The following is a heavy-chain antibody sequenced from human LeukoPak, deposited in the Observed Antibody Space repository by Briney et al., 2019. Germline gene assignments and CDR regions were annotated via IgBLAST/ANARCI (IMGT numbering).Heavy chain of an antibody. D-gene: IGHD3-3*01. V-gene: IGHV3-9*01. J-gene: IGHJ4*02. Sequence: GRSLRLSCAASGFTFDDYAMHWVRQAPGKGLEWVSGISWNSGSIGYADSVKGRFTISRDNAKNSLYLQMNSLRAEDTALYYCAKWYNDFWSGYYQLWGQGTLVTVSS. CDR2: ISWNSGSI. CDR1: GFTFDDYA. CDR3: AKWYNDFWSGYYQL.